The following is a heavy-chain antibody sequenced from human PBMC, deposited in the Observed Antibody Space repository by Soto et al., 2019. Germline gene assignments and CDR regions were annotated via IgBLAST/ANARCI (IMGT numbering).Heavy chain of an antibody. CDR1: GFTFSYYA. Sequence: GGSLRLSCEVSGFTFSYYAMNWVRQAPGKGLEWVSSISSSSDYIYYADSVKGRFTISRDNAKNSLFLQMSSLRAEDTAVYFCASAGYGYYQGMDVWGQGTTVTVSS. CDR3: ASAGYGYYQGMDV. D-gene: IGHD6-13*01. J-gene: IGHJ6*02. CDR2: ISSSSDYI. V-gene: IGHV3-21*01.